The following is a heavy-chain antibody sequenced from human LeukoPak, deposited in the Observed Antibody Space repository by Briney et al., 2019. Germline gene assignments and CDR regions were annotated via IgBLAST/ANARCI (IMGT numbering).Heavy chain of an antibody. J-gene: IGHJ3*02. CDR3: AREGAAAGTEAFGI. CDR2: ISSSSSYI. D-gene: IGHD6-13*01. CDR1: GFTFSSYS. Sequence: GGSLRLSCAASGFTFSSYSMNWVRQAPGKGLEWVSSISSSSSYIYYADSVKGRFTISRDNAKNSLYLQMNSLRAEDTAVYYCAREGAAAGTEAFGIWGQGTMVTVSS. V-gene: IGHV3-21*01.